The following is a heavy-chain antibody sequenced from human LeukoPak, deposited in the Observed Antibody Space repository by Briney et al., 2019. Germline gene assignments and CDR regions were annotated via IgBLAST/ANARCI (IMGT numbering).Heavy chain of an antibody. CDR1: GDISSSDY. V-gene: IGHV1-46*01. J-gene: IGHJ4*02. CDR2: INPSGGNT. Sequence: GASVKVSCKASGDISSSDYIHWVRQAPGQGLEWMGTINPSGGNTGHAQKFHGRVSMTRDTSTSTVYMDLSSLKSEDTAMYYCAREVVGTTIKNFDSWGQGTLVTVSS. CDR3: AREVVGTTIKNFDS. D-gene: IGHD4-11*01.